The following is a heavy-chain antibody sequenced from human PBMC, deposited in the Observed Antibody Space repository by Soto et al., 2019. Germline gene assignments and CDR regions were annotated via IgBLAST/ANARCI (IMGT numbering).Heavy chain of an antibody. Sequence: KAGGSLRLSCSVSGFSFSDYYMNWIRQTPVKGLEWVSSILSLESHKYYAASVMGCFSISRDNAKKSLFLQMNNLRAEDTGIYFCATGLKDASNWPSFDSWGPGTPVTVSS. J-gene: IGHJ4*02. CDR1: GFSFSDYY. CDR2: ILSLESHK. CDR3: ATGLKDASNWPSFDS. V-gene: IGHV3-11*01. D-gene: IGHD2-8*01.